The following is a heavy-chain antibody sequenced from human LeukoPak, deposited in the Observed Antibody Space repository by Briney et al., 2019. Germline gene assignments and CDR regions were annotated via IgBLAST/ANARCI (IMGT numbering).Heavy chain of an antibody. CDR1: GFTFSSYE. D-gene: IGHD2-2*01. V-gene: IGHV3-48*03. CDR3: ARDYCRSTSCPTPNYGMDV. J-gene: IGHJ6*02. CDR2: ITNSGSSG. Sequence: GGSLRLSCEASGFTFSSYEMNWVRQAPGKGLEWVSYITNSGSSGFYADSVKGRFTISRDNAKNSLYLQMNSLRAEDTAVHYCARDYCRSTSCPTPNYGMDVWGQGTTVTVSS.